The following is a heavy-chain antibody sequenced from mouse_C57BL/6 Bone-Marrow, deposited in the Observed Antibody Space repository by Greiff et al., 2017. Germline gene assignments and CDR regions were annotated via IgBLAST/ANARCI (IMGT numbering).Heavy chain of an antibody. Sequence: QVQLQQSGPELAKPGASVKISCKASGYAFSSSWMNWVKQRPGKGLEWIGRIYPGDGDTNYNGKFKGKATLTADKSSSTAYMQLSSLTSEDSAVYFCATIYDYDGFAYWGQGTLVTVSA. CDR1: GYAFSSSW. V-gene: IGHV1-82*01. CDR3: ATIYDYDGFAY. CDR2: IYPGDGDT. D-gene: IGHD2-4*01. J-gene: IGHJ3*01.